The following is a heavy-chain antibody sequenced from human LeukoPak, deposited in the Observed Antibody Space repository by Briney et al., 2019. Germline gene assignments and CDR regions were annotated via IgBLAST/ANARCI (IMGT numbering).Heavy chain of an antibody. D-gene: IGHD2-15*01. J-gene: IGHJ4*02. CDR2: ISGYNGNT. CDR1: GYTFTRYG. V-gene: IGHV1-18*01. Sequence: ASVRVSCKASGYTFTRYGMTWVRQAPGQGLEWMGWISGYNGNTNYAQKLQGRVTMTTDTSTSTAYMELRSLRSDDTAVYYCARGGVVGVAEKGGPNDYWGQGTLVTVSS. CDR3: ARGGVVGVAEKGGPNDY.